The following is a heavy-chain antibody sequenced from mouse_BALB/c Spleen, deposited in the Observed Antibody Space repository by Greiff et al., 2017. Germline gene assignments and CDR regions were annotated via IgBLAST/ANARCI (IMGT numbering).Heavy chain of an antibody. CDR3: ASFYDYAWFAY. CDR1: GFTFSSFG. Sequence: EVQLVESGGGLVQPGGSRKLSCAASGFTFSSFGMHWVRQAPEKGLEWVAYISSGSGTIYYADTVKGRFTISRDNPKNTLFLQMTSLRSEDTAMYYCASFYDYAWFAYWGQGTLVTVSA. J-gene: IGHJ3*01. V-gene: IGHV5-17*02. D-gene: IGHD2-4*01. CDR2: ISSGSGTI.